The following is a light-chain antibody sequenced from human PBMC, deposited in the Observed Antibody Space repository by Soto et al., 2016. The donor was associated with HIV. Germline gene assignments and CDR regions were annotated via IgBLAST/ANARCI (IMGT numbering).Light chain of an antibody. CDR3: QQSSRTPRT. CDR2: DAS. J-gene: IGKJ1*01. Sequence: DIQMTQSPSSLSLSIGDRVSITCRASQSISTYLHWYQQKPGRAPKLLIYDASSLQSGVPSRFSGRGSGTDFTLTISDLQHEDLATYYCQQSSRTPRTFGRRDRRWKS. CDR1: QSISTY. V-gene: IGKV1-39*01.